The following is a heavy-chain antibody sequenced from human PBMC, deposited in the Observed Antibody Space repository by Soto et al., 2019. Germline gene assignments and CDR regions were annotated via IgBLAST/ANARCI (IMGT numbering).Heavy chain of an antibody. D-gene: IGHD3-22*01. CDR3: AKDYYYDSSGWVD. V-gene: IGHV3-30*18. CDR2: ISNDGSNK. J-gene: IGHJ4*02. CDR1: GFTLSSYG. Sequence: QVQLVETGGGVVQPGRSLRLSCAASGFTLSSYGMHWVRQAPGKGLEWVAVISNDGSNKYYADSVKGRFTISRDNSKNTLYLQMNSLRDEDTAMYYCAKDYYYDSSGWVDWGQGTLVTVSS.